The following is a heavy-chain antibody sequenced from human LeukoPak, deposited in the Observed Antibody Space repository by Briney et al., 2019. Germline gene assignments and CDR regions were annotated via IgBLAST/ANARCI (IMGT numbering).Heavy chain of an antibody. CDR3: ARTGIAAAGYYFDY. J-gene: IGHJ4*02. CDR2: INPNSGGT. CDR1: GYTFTGYY. D-gene: IGHD6-13*01. V-gene: IGHV1-2*04. Sequence: ASVKVSCKASGYTFTGYYMHWVRQAPGQGLEWMGWINPNSGGTNYAQKFQGWVTMTRDTSISTAYMELSRLRSDDTAVYYCARTGIAAAGYYFDYWGQGTLVTVSS.